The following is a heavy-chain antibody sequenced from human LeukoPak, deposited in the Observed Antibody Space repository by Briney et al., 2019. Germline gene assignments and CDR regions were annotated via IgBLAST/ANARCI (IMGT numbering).Heavy chain of an antibody. D-gene: IGHD3-16*01. J-gene: IGHJ4*02. V-gene: IGHV4-59*01. CDR2: IYYSGST. CDR3: AREVGGYGEGVWDY. Sequence: PGGSLRLSCSASGFTFSSYSMNWVRQAPGKGLEWIGYIYYSGSTNYNPSLKSRVTISVDTSKNQFSLKLSSVTAADTAVYYCAREVGGYGEGVWDYWGQGTLVTVSS. CDR1: GFTFSSYS.